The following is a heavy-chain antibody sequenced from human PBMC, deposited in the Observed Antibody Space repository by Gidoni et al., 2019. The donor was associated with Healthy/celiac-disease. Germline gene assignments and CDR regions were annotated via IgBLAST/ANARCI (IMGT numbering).Heavy chain of an antibody. CDR3: ARGDYYDSSGYLYYFDY. D-gene: IGHD3-22*01. J-gene: IGHJ4*02. V-gene: IGHV1-69*01. CDR1: GGTFSSYA. CDR2: IIPIFGTA. Sequence: QVQLVQSGAEVKKPGSSVKVSCKASGGTFSSYANSWVRQAPGQGLEWMGGIIPIFGTANYAQKFQGRVTITADESTSTAYMELSSLRSEDTAVYYCARGDYYDSSGYLYYFDYWGQGTLVTVSS.